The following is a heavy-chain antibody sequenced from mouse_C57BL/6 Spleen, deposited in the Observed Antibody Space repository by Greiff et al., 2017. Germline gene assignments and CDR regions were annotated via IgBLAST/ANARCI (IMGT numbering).Heavy chain of an antibody. CDR2: ISYDGSN. D-gene: IGHD2-4*01. CDR1: GYSITSGYY. J-gene: IGHJ2*01. CDR3: ARERGIYYDYDGGCDY. Sequence: EVQVVESGPGLVKPSQSLSLTCSVTGYSITSGYYWNWIRQFPGNKLEWMGYISYDGSNNYNPSLKNRISITRDTSKNQFFLKLNSVTTEDTATYYCARERGIYYDYDGGCDYWGQGTTLTVSS. V-gene: IGHV3-6*01.